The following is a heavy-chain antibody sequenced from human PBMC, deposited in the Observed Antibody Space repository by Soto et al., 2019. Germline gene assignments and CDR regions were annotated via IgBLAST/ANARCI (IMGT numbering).Heavy chain of an antibody. CDR1: GFTFSDYY. J-gene: IGHJ4*02. D-gene: IGHD1-7*01. Sequence: QVQVVESGGGLVKTGGSLRLSCAASGFTFSDYYMSWIRKAPGKGLEWVSFISSSGDSTKYADSVKGRFTISRDNAKNSLDLQLNSLKAEDTAVYYCARGGGKGTTSRGQVYNWGQGTLVTVSS. CDR2: ISSSGDST. V-gene: IGHV3-11*06. CDR3: ARGGGKGTTSRGQVYN.